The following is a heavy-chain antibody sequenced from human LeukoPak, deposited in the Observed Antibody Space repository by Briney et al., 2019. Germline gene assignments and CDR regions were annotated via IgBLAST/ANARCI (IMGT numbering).Heavy chain of an antibody. Sequence: GESLKISCKGSGYSFTSYWIGWVRQMPGKRLEWMGIIYHGDSDGRYRQSFPGQVTIPAEKFISTAYLEWSSQKASDNAMYYGARQPHYCSSTSCYDYWGQGTLVTVSS. CDR2: IYHGDSDG. CDR1: GYSFTSYW. J-gene: IGHJ4*02. V-gene: IGHV5-51*01. D-gene: IGHD2-2*01. CDR3: ARQPHYCSSTSCYDY.